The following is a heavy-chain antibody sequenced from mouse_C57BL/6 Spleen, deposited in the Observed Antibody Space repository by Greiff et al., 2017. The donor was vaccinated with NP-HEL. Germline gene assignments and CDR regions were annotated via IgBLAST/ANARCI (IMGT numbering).Heavy chain of an antibody. CDR2: INYSGST. CDR1: GYSITSGYD. Sequence: EVQLQQSGPGMVKPSQSLSLTCTVTGYSITSGYDWHWIRHFPGNKLEWMGYINYSGSTNYNPSLKSRISITHDTSKNHFFLKLNSVTTEDTATYYCARDHGFYGLWYFDVWGTGTTVTVSS. D-gene: IGHD2-3*01. V-gene: IGHV3-1*01. J-gene: IGHJ1*03. CDR3: ARDHGFYGLWYFDV.